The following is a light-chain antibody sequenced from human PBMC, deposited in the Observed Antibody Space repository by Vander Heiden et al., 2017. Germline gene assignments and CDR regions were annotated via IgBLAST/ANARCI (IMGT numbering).Light chain of an antibody. CDR3: TQRSSWPIT. CDR2: DAS. J-gene: IGKJ5*01. CDR1: QTVSRY. Sequence: EIVLTQSPGTLSLSPGERATLSCRASQTVSRYLAWYQQKPGQAPRLLIYDASNRATGLPARFSGSGSGTDFTLTISSLEPEDFAVYYCTQRSSWPITFGQGTRLEIK. V-gene: IGKV3-11*01.